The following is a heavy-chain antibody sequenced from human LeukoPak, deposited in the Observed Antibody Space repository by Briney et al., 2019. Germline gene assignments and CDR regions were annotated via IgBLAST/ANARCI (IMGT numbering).Heavy chain of an antibody. J-gene: IGHJ5*02. Sequence: GGSLRLSCAASGFTFSDYYMSWIRQAPRKGLEGASYISSSNSYTKYADSVKGRFTISRDNAKNSLYLQMNSLRAEDTAVYYCASFPYCSSTSCSSPWGQGTLVTVSS. CDR1: GFTFSDYY. D-gene: IGHD2-2*01. CDR3: ASFPYCSSTSCSSP. CDR2: ISSSNSYT. V-gene: IGHV3-11*03.